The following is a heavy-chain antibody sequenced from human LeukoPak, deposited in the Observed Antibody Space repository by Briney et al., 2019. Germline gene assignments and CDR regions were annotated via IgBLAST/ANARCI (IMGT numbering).Heavy chain of an antibody. CDR3: AREGDCSSTSCSPFDY. CDR1: GFTFSSYA. Sequence: GGSLRLSCAASGFTFSSYAMHWVRQAPGKGLEWVAVISYDGSNKYYADSVKGRFTISRDNFKNTLYLQMNSLRAEDTAVYYCAREGDCSSTSCSPFDYWGQGTLVTVSS. CDR2: ISYDGSNK. D-gene: IGHD2-2*01. J-gene: IGHJ4*02. V-gene: IGHV3-30*04.